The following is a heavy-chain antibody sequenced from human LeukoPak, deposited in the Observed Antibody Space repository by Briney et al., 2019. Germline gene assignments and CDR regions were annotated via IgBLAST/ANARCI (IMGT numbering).Heavy chain of an antibody. J-gene: IGHJ3*02. D-gene: IGHD2-2*01. Sequence: PGGSLRLSCAASGFTVSSNYMSWVRQAPGKGLEWVSVIYSGGSTYYADSVMGGFTISRDNSKNTLYLKMTSLRPETRAVYYCASTKSSTSRPPLPYDAFDIWGQGTMVTVSS. V-gene: IGHV3-53*01. CDR3: ASTKSSTSRPPLPYDAFDI. CDR1: GFTVSSNY. CDR2: IYSGGST.